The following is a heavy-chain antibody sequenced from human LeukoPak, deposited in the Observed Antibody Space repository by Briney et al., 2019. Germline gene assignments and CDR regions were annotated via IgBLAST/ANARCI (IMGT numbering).Heavy chain of an antibody. Sequence: SETLSLTCAVYGGSFSGYDWSWIRRPPGKGLEWIGEINHSGSTNYNPSLKSRVTISVDTSKSQFSLMLSSVTAADTAVYYCARAGDRSGYYHQLLDSWGQGTLVTVSS. D-gene: IGHD3-22*01. V-gene: IGHV4-34*01. CDR1: GGSFSGYD. CDR2: INHSGST. CDR3: ARAGDRSGYYHQLLDS. J-gene: IGHJ4*02.